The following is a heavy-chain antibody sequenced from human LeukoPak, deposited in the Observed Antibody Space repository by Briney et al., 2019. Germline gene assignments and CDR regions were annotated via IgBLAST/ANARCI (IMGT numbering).Heavy chain of an antibody. V-gene: IGHV3-48*01. CDR3: AREEYQLLDFDY. CDR1: GFTFSSYS. D-gene: IGHD2-2*01. Sequence: GGSLRPSCAASGFTFSSYSMHWVRQAPGKGLEWVSYISRSSNTIYYADSVKGRFTISRDNAKNSLYLQMNSLRAEDTAVYYCAREEYQLLDFDYWGQGTLVTVSS. CDR2: ISRSSNTI. J-gene: IGHJ4*02.